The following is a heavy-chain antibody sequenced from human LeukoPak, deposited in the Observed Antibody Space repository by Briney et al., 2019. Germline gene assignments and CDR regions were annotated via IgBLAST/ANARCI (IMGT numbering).Heavy chain of an antibody. D-gene: IGHD2-2*01. J-gene: IGHJ4*02. V-gene: IGHV3-48*04. CDR1: GFTFSSYA. Sequence: PGGSLRLSCAASGFTFSSYAMSWVRQAPGKGLEWVAYISSSGSSIYYADSVKGRFTISRDNAKNSLYLQMNSLRAEDTAVYYCARAEFISTLLDYWGQGTLVTVSS. CDR2: ISSSGSSI. CDR3: ARAEFISTLLDY.